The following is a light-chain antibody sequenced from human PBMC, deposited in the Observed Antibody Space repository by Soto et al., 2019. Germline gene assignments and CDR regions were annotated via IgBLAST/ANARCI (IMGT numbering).Light chain of an antibody. CDR1: QNIYTW. CDR2: KAS. Sequence: DYQVTQSPSTLPASVGDRVTITCRASQNIYTWLAWYQQKPGIAPKLLIHKASTLESGVPSRFSGSGYGTEFTITISGLQPEDSATYYCQQYERYSTFGQGTKVEIK. J-gene: IGKJ1*01. V-gene: IGKV1-5*03. CDR3: QQYERYST.